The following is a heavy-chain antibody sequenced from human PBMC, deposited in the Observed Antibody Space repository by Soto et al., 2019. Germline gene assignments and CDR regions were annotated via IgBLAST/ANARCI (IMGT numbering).Heavy chain of an antibody. CDR2: INSDGSST. J-gene: IGHJ6*02. D-gene: IGHD1-26*01. CDR3: ARDLGWELPDTAHYYYYGMDV. CDR1: GFTFSSYW. Sequence: GGSLRLSCAASGFTFSSYWMHWVRQAPGKGLVWVSRINSDGSSTSYADSVKGRFTISRDSAKNTLYLQMNSLRAEDTAVYYCARDLGWELPDTAHYYYYGMDVWGQGTTVTVSS. V-gene: IGHV3-74*01.